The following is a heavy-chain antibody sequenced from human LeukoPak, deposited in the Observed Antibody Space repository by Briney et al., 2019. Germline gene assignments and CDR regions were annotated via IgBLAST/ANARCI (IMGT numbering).Heavy chain of an antibody. J-gene: IGHJ4*02. CDR3: AKSGGYGLIDY. CDR2: IYSSGST. CDR1: GASVSGSPYY. D-gene: IGHD1-26*01. V-gene: IGHV4-39*01. Sequence: PSETLSLTCTVSGASVSGSPYYWGWIRQPPGKGLEWIGSIYSSGSTYYNASLQSRVTISIETSKNQISLRLNSVTAADTAIYYCAKSGGYGLIDYWGQGTLLTVSS.